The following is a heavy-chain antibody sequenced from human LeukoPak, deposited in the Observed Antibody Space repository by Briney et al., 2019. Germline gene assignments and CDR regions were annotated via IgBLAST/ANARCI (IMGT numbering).Heavy chain of an antibody. J-gene: IGHJ4*02. CDR3: ARGLAYCSGGSCYPIDY. V-gene: IGHV4-59*01. CDR2: IYNSGST. Sequence: SETLSLTCTVPGGSISSYYWSWIRQPPGKGLEWIGYIYNSGSTNYTPSLKSRGTISTDTFKNQFSLNQTSVTAQDTAPIYNARGLAYCSGGSCYPIDYWGQGTLVTVSS. D-gene: IGHD2-15*01. CDR1: GGSISSYY.